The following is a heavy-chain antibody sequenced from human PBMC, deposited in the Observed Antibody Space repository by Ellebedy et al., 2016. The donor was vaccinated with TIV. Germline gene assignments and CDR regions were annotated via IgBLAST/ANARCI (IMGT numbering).Heavy chain of an antibody. D-gene: IGHD3-3*01. Sequence: GGSLRLSCAVSGLTFKNAWMSWVRQAPGKGLEWISYISTTSGAIFYADSVKGRFTISRDNARNSLYLQMNSLRAEDTAMYYCTRDYDRLHFDYWGQGTLVTVSS. CDR3: TRDYDRLHFDY. CDR1: GLTFKNAW. J-gene: IGHJ4*02. CDR2: ISTTSGAI. V-gene: IGHV3-11*01.